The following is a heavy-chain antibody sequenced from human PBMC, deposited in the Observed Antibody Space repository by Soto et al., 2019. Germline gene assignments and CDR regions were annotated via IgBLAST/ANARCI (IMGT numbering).Heavy chain of an antibody. Sequence: QVQLQEWGPGLVKPSGTLSLTCAVSGGSISSSNWWTWVRQPPGKGLEWIGEIYHSGSTNYNPSLKSRVTISVDKSKNHFSLKVTSVTAADTAVYYCAILLRSTYGMDVWGQGTTVTVSS. V-gene: IGHV4-4*02. J-gene: IGHJ6*02. CDR1: GGSISSSNW. D-gene: IGHD3-3*01. CDR3: AILLRSTYGMDV. CDR2: IYHSGST.